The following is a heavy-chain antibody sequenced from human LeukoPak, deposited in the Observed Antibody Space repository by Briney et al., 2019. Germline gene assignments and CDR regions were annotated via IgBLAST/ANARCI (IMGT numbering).Heavy chain of an antibody. CDR1: GVSISSNNYY. V-gene: IGHV4-39*01. J-gene: IGHJ4*02. CDR2: IYYTGST. Sequence: SETLSLTCTVSGVSISSNNYYWGWIRQPPGKGLEWIGSIYYTGSTYYNPSLKSRVTISVDTSKNQFSPNLSSVTAADTALYYCARMGGSYHSSFHYWGQGTLVTVSS. D-gene: IGHD1-26*01. CDR3: ARMGGSYHSSFHY.